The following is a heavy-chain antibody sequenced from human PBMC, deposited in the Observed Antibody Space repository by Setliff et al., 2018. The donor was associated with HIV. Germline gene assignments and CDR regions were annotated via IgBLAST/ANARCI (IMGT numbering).Heavy chain of an antibody. V-gene: IGHV3-74*03. CDR1: GFTFSSYW. J-gene: IGHJ4*02. CDR2: LNTDGSST. D-gene: IGHD1-26*01. CDR3: ASGSGCYDY. Sequence: GGSLRLSCAASGFTFSSYWMHWVRQAPGKGLVWVSRLNTDGSSTKYADSVKGRFTISRDNAKNTLYLQMNSLRAEDTAVYYCASGSGCYDYWGQGNMVTVSS.